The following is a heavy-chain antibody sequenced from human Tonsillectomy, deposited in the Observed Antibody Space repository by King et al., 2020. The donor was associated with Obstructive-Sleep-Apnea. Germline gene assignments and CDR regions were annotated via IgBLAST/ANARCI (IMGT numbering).Heavy chain of an antibody. CDR1: GFTFKIYW. Sequence: VQLVESGGDLVQPGGSLRLSCSASGFTFKIYWMTWVRQAPGKGLEWVANIKQDGSEKYYVDSVKGRFTISRDNAKNSLYLQMNSLRVEDTAVYYCARERSYILTGSTPGDYWGQGTLVTVSS. V-gene: IGHV3-7*01. CDR3: ARERSYILTGSTPGDY. J-gene: IGHJ4*02. CDR2: IKQDGSEK. D-gene: IGHD3-9*01.